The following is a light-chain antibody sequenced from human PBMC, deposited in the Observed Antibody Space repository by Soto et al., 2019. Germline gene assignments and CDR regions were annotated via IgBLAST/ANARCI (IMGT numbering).Light chain of an antibody. CDR2: SNN. CDR1: SSNIGSNT. CDR3: AAWDDSLNGYV. Sequence: QSVLTQPPSASGTPGQRVTISCSGSSSNIGSNTVNWYQQLPGTAPELLIYSNNQRPSGVPDRFSGSKSGTSASLAISGLPSADEADSYCAAWDDSLNGYVFGTGTKVTVL. V-gene: IGLV1-44*01. J-gene: IGLJ1*01.